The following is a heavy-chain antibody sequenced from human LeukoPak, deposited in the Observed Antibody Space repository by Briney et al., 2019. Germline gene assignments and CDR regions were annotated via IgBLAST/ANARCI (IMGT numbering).Heavy chain of an antibody. CDR3: ATQRDYWFGELSNFDY. V-gene: IGHV3-23*01. D-gene: IGHD3-10*01. Sequence: GGSLRLSCAASGFTFSSYAMSWVRQAPGKGLEWVSAISGSGGSTYYADSVKGRFTISRDNSKNTLYLQMNSLRAEDTAVYYCATQRDYWFGELSNFDYWGQGTLVTVSS. CDR2: ISGSGGST. J-gene: IGHJ4*02. CDR1: GFTFSSYA.